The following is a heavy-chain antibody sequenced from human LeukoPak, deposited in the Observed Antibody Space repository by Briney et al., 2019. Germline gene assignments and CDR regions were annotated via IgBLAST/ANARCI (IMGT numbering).Heavy chain of an antibody. Sequence: GGSLRLSCAASGFTFSSYAMHWVRQAPGKGLEYVSAISSNGGSTYYANSVKGRFTISRDNSKNTLYLQMGSLRAEDMAVYYCARVGRGYSYGYLGLDYWGQGTLVTVSS. CDR1: GFTFSSYA. J-gene: IGHJ4*02. CDR2: ISSNGGST. V-gene: IGHV3-64*01. D-gene: IGHD5-18*01. CDR3: ARVGRGYSYGYLGLDY.